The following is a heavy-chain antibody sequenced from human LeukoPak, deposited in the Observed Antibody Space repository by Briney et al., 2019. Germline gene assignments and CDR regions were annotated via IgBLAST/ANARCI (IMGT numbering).Heavy chain of an antibody. CDR1: GDSVSSNSVT. V-gene: IGHV6-1*01. D-gene: IGHD2-2*01. CDR3: ARRLTQYDCFDP. CDR2: TYYRSTWYN. Sequence: SQTLSLTCAISGDSVSSNSVTWNWIRQSPSRGLEWLGKTYYRSTWYNDYAVSVRGRITVNPDTSKNQFSLHLNSVTPEDTAVYYCARRLTQYDCFDPWGQGILVTVSS. J-gene: IGHJ5*02.